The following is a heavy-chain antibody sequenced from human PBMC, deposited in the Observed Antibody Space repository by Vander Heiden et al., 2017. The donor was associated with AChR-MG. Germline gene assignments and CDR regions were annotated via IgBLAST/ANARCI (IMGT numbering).Heavy chain of an antibody. Sequence: QVQLQESGPGLVKLSEPLSLTCPVYGGTISGSYWGWIRQPPGKELEWIGCILYRRSTNYNPTLKRRVTISVDTSKNRFSLKRSFVTAGDTAVYYCARVLRVTDIPGYFDNWGQGTLVTVS. CDR3: ARVLRVTDIPGYFDN. CDR2: ILYRRST. CDR1: GGTISGSY. J-gene: IGHJ4*02. D-gene: IGHD2-21*02. V-gene: IGHV4-59*01.